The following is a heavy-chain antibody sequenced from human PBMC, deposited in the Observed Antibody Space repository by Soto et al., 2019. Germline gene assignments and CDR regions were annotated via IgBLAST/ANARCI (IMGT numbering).Heavy chain of an antibody. CDR3: AKGALSTYFD. CDR1: EFTFSTYA. CDR2: IGSGGSPT. V-gene: IGHV3-23*01. Sequence: PGASLTLSCAASEFTFSTYAMSLVLQAPGKGLEWVSSIGSGGSPTYYADSVKGRFTISRDNSKNTLYLQMNSLRAEDTAVYYCAKGALSTYFDWGQGTLVSVSA. D-gene: IGHD3-9*01. J-gene: IGHJ4*02.